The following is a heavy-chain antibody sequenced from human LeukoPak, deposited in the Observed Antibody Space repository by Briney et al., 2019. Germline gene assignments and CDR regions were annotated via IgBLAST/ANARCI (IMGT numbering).Heavy chain of an antibody. J-gene: IGHJ5*02. Sequence: PGGSLRLSCAASGFTFSSYSMNWVRQAPGKGLEWVSSISSSSSYIYYADSVKGRFTISRDNAKNSLYLQMNSLRAEDTAVYYCARRPIRGGDCYSGWFDPWGQGTLVTVSS. CDR3: ARRPIRGGDCYSGWFDP. D-gene: IGHD2-21*01. CDR2: ISSSSSYI. CDR1: GFTFSSYS. V-gene: IGHV3-21*01.